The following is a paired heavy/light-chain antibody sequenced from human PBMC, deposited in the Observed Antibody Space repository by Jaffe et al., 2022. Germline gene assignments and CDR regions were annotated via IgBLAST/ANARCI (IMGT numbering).Heavy chain of an antibody. CDR1: GFTFGDYT. J-gene: IGHJ4*02. CDR2: MRSKAYSGTT. Sequence: EVQLVESGGGLVQPGRSLRLSCTASGFTFGDYTVIWVRQAPGKGLEWVGFMRSKAYSGTTEYAASVKGRFTISRDDSKSTAYLQMNSLKTEDTAVYYCARDGSGSYYKPPFDYWGQGTLVTVSS. D-gene: IGHD3-10*01. V-gene: IGHV3-49*04. CDR3: ARDGSGSYYKPPFDY.
Light chain of an antibody. Sequence: QSVLTQPPSVSAAPGQKVTISCSGSSSNIGNNYVSWYQQLPGTAPKLLIYENSKRPSGIPDRFSGSKSGTSATLGITGLQTGDEADYYCGTWDSSLSAYVFGPGTKVTVL. CDR1: SSNIGNNY. CDR2: ENS. V-gene: IGLV1-51*02. CDR3: GTWDSSLSAYV. J-gene: IGLJ1*01.